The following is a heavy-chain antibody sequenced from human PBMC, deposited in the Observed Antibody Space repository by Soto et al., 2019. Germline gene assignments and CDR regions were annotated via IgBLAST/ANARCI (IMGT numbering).Heavy chain of an antibody. V-gene: IGHV3-33*03. CDR3: ESGGQDPVSTIPPLDS. J-gene: IGHJ4*02. Sequence: QVQLVESGGGVVQPGASLRLSCTASGFSFSSYGMHWVRQAPGKGLEWVAVTCSNGSSKYYADSVKGRFTISRDNSENTVFLQMKGMRVEDTAMYYFESGGQDPVSTIPPLDSWGQGTLVTVSS. CDR1: GFSFSSYG. CDR2: TCSNGSSK. D-gene: IGHD3-10*01.